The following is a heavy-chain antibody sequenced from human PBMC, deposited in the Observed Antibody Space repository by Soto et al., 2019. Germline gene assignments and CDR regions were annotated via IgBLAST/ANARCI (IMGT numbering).Heavy chain of an antibody. J-gene: IGHJ3*02. CDR2: IRAYNGNR. Sequence: ASVKVSCKASGYTFTSYGISWVRQAPGQGLEGMGWIRAYNGNRNYAQKLQGRVTMTTDTATSTAYMELRSLRSDDTAVYSCARGRDPFDIWGQGTMVTVSS. CDR3: ARGRDPFDI. CDR1: GYTFTSYG. V-gene: IGHV1-18*01.